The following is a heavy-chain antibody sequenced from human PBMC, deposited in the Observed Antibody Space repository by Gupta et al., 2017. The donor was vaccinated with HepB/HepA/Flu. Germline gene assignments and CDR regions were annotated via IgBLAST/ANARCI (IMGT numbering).Heavy chain of an antibody. CDR3: AKDFRGRKDYYYYGMDV. V-gene: IGHV3-23*01. J-gene: IGHJ6*02. CDR2: ISASGGST. D-gene: IGHD3-10*01. CDR1: GFTFRSYA. Sequence: EVQLLESGGGLVQPGGSLRLSCAASGFTFRSYAMSWVRPAQGKGLALVSAISASGGSTYYADSVKGRFTISRDNSKNTLYLQMNSLRAEDTAVYYCAKDFRGRKDYYYYGMDVWGQGTTVTVSS.